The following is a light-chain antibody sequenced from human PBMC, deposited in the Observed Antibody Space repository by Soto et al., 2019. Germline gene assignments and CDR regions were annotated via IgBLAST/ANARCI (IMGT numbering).Light chain of an antibody. Sequence: EVVMTQSPATLSVSPGDRATLSCRASQSVSNNLAWYQQKPGQAPRLLIYGASTRATGIPASFSGSGSGTEFTLTISSLQSEDFAVYYCQQYNKWWTFGQGTKVEIK. CDR3: QQYNKWWT. V-gene: IGKV3-15*01. CDR1: QSVSNN. CDR2: GAS. J-gene: IGKJ1*01.